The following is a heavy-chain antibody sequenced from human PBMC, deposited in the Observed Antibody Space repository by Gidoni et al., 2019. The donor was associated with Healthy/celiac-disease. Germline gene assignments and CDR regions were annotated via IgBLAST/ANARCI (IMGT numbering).Heavy chain of an antibody. Sequence: VQLVQSGAEVKKPGASVKVSCKASGYTFTSYDINWVRQATGQGLEWMVWMNPNSGNTGYAQKFQGRVTMTRNTSIRTAYMELSSLRSEDTAVYYCARIHRIGIPKSNDYWGQGTLVTVSS. CDR3: ARIHRIGIPKSNDY. CDR2: MNPNSGNT. CDR1: GYTFTSYD. J-gene: IGHJ4*02. D-gene: IGHD3-16*02. V-gene: IGHV1-8*01.